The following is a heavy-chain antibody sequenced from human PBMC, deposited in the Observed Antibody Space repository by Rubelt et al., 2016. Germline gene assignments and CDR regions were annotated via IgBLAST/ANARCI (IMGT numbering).Heavy chain of an antibody. Sequence: QVQLQASGPGLVKPSEPLSLTCTVSGGSISSYYWSWIRQPPGKGLEWIGYIYYPGSTPYNPSPKNRVAISVNTSKNHFSPKLNSVTAADTAVYYCARSTSGFGRGAINVWGQGTTVTVSS. CDR1: GGSISSYY. J-gene: IGHJ6*02. D-gene: IGHD2-2*02. V-gene: IGHV4-59*12. CDR3: ARSTSGFGRGAINV. CDR2: IYYPGST.